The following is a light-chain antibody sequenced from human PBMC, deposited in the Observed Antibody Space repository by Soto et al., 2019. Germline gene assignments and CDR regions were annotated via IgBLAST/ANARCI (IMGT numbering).Light chain of an antibody. CDR3: SSYTNKNSYIL. CDR2: GDN. J-gene: IGLJ2*01. Sequence: QSVLTQSPSVSGTPGQGVTISCSGGTSNIGTYTVNWYQQLPGTAPKVLIYGDNQRPSGVADRFSGSKSGTSASLAISGLQSEDEADYYCSSYTNKNSYILFGGGTKLTVL. V-gene: IGLV1-44*01. CDR1: TSNIGTYT.